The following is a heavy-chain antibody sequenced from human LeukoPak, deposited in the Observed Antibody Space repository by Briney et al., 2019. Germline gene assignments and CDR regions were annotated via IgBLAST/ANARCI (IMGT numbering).Heavy chain of an antibody. Sequence: PGGSLRLSCAASGFTFSSYGMDWVRQAPGKGLEWVAFIRYDGSNKFYADSVKGRFTFSRDNSKNTLYLQMNSLRTEDSAMYYCAKAGYCSTTGCPDYYYMDVWGKGTTVTVSS. D-gene: IGHD2-2*01. V-gene: IGHV3-30*02. CDR2: IRYDGSNK. CDR3: AKAGYCSTTGCPDYYYMDV. CDR1: GFTFSSYG. J-gene: IGHJ6*03.